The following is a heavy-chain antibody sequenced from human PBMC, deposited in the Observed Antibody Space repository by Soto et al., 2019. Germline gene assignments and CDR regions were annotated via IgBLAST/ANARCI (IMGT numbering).Heavy chain of an antibody. D-gene: IGHD3-16*02. Sequence: GASVKVSCKASGHTFTIYYMHWVRQAPGQGLEWMGIINPSGGSTSYAQKFQGRVTMTRDTSTSTVYMELSSLRSEDTAVYYCAKPHLFTLGGFIVTRNPRGVFDIGGQGKRVTVPS. V-gene: IGHV1-46*01. J-gene: IGHJ3*02. CDR2: INPSGGST. CDR3: AKPHLFTLGGFIVTRNPRGVFDI. CDR1: GHTFTIYY.